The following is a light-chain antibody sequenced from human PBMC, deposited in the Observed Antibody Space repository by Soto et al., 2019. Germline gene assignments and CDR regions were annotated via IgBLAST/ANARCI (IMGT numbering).Light chain of an antibody. CDR1: QTVLYSSNNKNY. J-gene: IGKJ2*01. V-gene: IGKV4-1*01. Sequence: DIVMTQSPDSLAVSLGERATINCKSSQTVLYSSNNKNYLAWYQQKPGQPPKVLIYWASTRESGVPDRFSGRGSGTDFTLTISSLQAEDVAVYYCQRYYLYPFPFGQGPKLEI. CDR3: QRYYLYPFP. CDR2: WAS.